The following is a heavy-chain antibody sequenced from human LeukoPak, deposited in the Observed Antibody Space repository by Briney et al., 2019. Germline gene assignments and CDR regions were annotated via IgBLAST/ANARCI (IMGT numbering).Heavy chain of an antibody. D-gene: IGHD4-17*01. V-gene: IGHV4-59*01. CDR2: IYYSGST. Sequence: SETLSLTCTVSGGSISSYYWSWIRQPPGKGLEWIGYIYYSGSTNYNPSLKSRVTISVDTSKNQFSPKLSSVTAADTAVYYCARVGVDYGDYDYYYGMDVWGQGTTVTVSS. CDR3: ARVGVDYGDYDYYYGMDV. J-gene: IGHJ6*02. CDR1: GGSISSYY.